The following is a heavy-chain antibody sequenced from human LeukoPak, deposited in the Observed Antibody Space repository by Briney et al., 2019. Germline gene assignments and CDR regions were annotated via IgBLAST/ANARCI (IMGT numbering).Heavy chain of an antibody. V-gene: IGHV3-30*04. CDR2: ISYDGSNK. Sequence: GGSLRLSCAASGFTFSSYAMHWVRQAPGKGLEWVAVISYDGSNKYYADSVKGRFTIPRDNSKNTLYLQMNSLRAEDTAVYYCARVGGIAVAGAFDYWGQGTLVTVSS. CDR1: GFTFSSYA. D-gene: IGHD6-19*01. CDR3: ARVGGIAVAGAFDY. J-gene: IGHJ4*02.